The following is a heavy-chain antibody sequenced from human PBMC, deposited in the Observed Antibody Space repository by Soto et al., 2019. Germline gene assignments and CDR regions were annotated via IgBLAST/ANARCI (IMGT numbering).Heavy chain of an antibody. J-gene: IGHJ1*01. CDR1: GFTFDDYT. CDR3: AKDMSGSGDPTGEFEYFQH. V-gene: IGHV3-43*01. D-gene: IGHD4-17*01. CDR2: ISWDGGST. Sequence: GGSLRLSCAASGFTFDDYTMHWVRQAPGKGLEWVSLISWDGGSTYYADSVKGRFTISRDNSKNSLYLQMNSLRTEDTALYYCAKDMSGSGDPTGEFEYFQHWGQGTLVTVSS.